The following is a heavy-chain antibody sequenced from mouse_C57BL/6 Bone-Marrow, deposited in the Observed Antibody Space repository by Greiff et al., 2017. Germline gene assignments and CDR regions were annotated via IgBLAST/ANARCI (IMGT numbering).Heavy chain of an antibody. Sequence: VQLQQPGAELVKPGASVKVSCKASGYTFTSYWMHWVKQRPGQGLEWIGRIHPSDSDPTSNQKFNGKATLTVAQSSSTAYLQLRSLTYDDTAVYFCGMVDMDDWGKGTSVTVSS. J-gene: IGHJ4*01. CDR3: GMVDMDD. CDR2: IHPSDSDP. CDR1: GYTFTSYW. V-gene: IGHV1-74*01.